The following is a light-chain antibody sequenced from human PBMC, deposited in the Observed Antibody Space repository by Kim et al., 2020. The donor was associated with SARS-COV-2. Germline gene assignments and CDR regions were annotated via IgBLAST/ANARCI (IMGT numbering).Light chain of an antibody. CDR1: SLRSYY. J-gene: IGLJ2*01. CDR3: NSRDSNDNVL. V-gene: IGLV3-19*01. CDR2: GKN. Sequence: VALGQTVRITCQGDSLRSYYATWYQQKPGQAPIVVIYGKNNRPAGIPDRFSGSSSGNTASLTITGTQAGDEADYYCNSRDSNDNVLFGGGTKLTVL.